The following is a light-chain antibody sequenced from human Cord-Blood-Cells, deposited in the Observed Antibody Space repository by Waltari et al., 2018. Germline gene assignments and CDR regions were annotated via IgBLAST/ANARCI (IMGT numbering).Light chain of an antibody. J-gene: IGKJ1*01. Sequence: EILMTQSPATLSVSPGERATLPCRASQSVSSNLAWYEQKPGQAPRLLLYCASTRTTSIPPEISGSGSWTEYTLTISSLQSEDFAVYYCQQYNNWPWTFGQGTKVEIK. CDR1: QSVSSN. CDR3: QQYNNWPWT. V-gene: IGKV3-15*01. CDR2: CAS.